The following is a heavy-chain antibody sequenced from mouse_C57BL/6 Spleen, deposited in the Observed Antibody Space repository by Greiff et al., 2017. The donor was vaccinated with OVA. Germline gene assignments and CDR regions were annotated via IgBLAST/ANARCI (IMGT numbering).Heavy chain of an antibody. CDR3: ARSPSNDAPMDY. CDR2: IYPGDGGT. V-gene: IGHV1-82*01. Sequence: QVQLQQSGPELVKPGASVKLSCKASGYAFSSSWMNWVKQRPGKGLEWIGRIYPGDGGTNYNGKFKGKATLTADKSSSTAYLQISSLTSEDSAVYFCARSPSNDAPMDYWGQGTSVTVSA. CDR1: GYAFSSSW. J-gene: IGHJ4*01.